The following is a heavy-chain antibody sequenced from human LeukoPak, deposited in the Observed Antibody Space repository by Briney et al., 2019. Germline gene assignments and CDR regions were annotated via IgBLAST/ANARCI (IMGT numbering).Heavy chain of an antibody. V-gene: IGHV4-38-2*02. Sequence: PSETLSLTCIVSRYSISSGYYWGWIRQPPGKGLEWIGSIYHSGSTYYNPSLKSRVTISVDTSKNQFSLKLSSVTAADTAPYYCARRWGYCSGDSCNWYFDLWGRGTLVTVSS. CDR3: ARRWGYCSGDSCNWYFDL. J-gene: IGHJ2*01. CDR2: IYHSGST. CDR1: RYSISSGYY. D-gene: IGHD2-15*01.